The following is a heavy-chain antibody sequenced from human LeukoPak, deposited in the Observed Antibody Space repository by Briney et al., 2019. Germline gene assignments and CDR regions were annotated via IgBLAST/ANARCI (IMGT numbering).Heavy chain of an antibody. CDR1: GYTFTSYG. D-gene: IGHD6-19*01. J-gene: IGHJ6*02. CDR3: ARDDGGWYPQSYYGMGV. CDR2: ISAYDGDT. V-gene: IGHV1-18*01. Sequence: ASVKVSCKASGYTFTSYGISWVRQAPGQGLEWMGWISAYDGDTKYAQKFQGRVTMTTDTSTTTAYMELRSLSSDDTAVHYCARDDGGWYPQSYYGMGVWGQGTTVTVSS.